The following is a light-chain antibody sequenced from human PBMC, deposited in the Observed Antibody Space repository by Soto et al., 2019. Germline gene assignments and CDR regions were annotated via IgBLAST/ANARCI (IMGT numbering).Light chain of an antibody. CDR3: HQYGDPPRT. CDR2: GAS. V-gene: IGKV3-20*01. Sequence: EMVLTQSPGTLSLSPGERATLSCRASQSVTSNSVSWYQQKAGQAPRLLIYGASSRVTGIPDRFSGSGSGTEFSFTVSRLEPEDFAIYYCHQYGDPPRTFGQGTKVEIK. J-gene: IGKJ1*01. CDR1: QSVTSNS.